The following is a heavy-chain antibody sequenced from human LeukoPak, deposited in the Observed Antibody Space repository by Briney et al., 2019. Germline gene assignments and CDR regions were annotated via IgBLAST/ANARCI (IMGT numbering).Heavy chain of an antibody. J-gene: IGHJ4*02. D-gene: IGHD2-15*01. CDR3: ARYKGYCSGGSCYRAFDY. Sequence: ASVKVSCKASGDTFSSYAISWVRQAPGQGLEWMGGIIPIFGTANYAQKFQGRVTITADESTSTAYMELSSLRSEDTAVYYCARYKGYCSGGSCYRAFDYWGQGTLVTVSS. CDR2: IIPIFGTA. V-gene: IGHV1-69*13. CDR1: GDTFSSYA.